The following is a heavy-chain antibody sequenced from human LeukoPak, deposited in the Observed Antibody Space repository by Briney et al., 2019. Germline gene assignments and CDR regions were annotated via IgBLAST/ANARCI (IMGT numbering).Heavy chain of an antibody. CDR1: GYTFTSYG. V-gene: IGHV1-18*01. D-gene: IGHD6-25*01. CDR2: ISAYNGNT. Sequence: GASEKVSCKASGYTFTSYGISWVRQAPGQGLEWMGWISAYNGNTNYAQKLQGRVTMTTDTSTSTAYMELRSLRSDDTAVYYCAREGEGIAAAVIIDSWARGPLVTVSS. CDR3: AREGEGIAAAVIIDS. J-gene: IGHJ4*02.